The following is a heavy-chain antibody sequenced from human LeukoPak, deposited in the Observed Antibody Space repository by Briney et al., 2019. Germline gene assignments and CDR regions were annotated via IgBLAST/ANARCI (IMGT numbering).Heavy chain of an antibody. CDR2: ISSSSSYI. D-gene: IGHD3-10*01. Sequence: GGSLRLSCAASGFTFSSYSMNWVRQAPGKGLEWVSSISSSSSYIYYADSVKGRFTISRDNDKNSLYLQMNSLRAEDTAVYYCARDDYYYGSGSPIDYWGQGTLVTVSS. J-gene: IGHJ4*02. CDR1: GFTFSSYS. V-gene: IGHV3-21*01. CDR3: ARDDYYYGSGSPIDY.